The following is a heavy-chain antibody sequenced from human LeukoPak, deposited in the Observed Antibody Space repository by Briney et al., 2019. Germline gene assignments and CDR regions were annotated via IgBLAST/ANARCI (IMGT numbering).Heavy chain of an antibody. Sequence: GGSLRLPCAASGFTLNTHWMSWVRQAPGKGLEWVANIKQDGRDTYYVDSVKGRFTISRDNAKNSLNLQMDSLRAEDTAMYYCATSEGYWGQGTLVTVSS. J-gene: IGHJ4*02. V-gene: IGHV3-7*03. CDR1: GFTLNTHW. CDR3: ATSEGY. CDR2: IKQDGRDT.